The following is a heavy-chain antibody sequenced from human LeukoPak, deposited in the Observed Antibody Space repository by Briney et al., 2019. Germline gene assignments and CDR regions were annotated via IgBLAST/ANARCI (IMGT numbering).Heavy chain of an antibody. CDR2: ISWDGGST. V-gene: IGHV3-43D*03. J-gene: IGHJ4*02. D-gene: IGHD2-21*01. CDR1: GFTFDDYA. CDR3: AKSRRDSSSSGYVVVIATYYFDY. Sequence: GGSLRLSCAASGFTFDDYAMHWVRQAPGKGLEWVSLISWDGGSTYYADSVKGRFTISRDNSKNTLYLQMNSLRAEDTAVYYCAKSRRDSSSSGYVVVIATYYFDYWGQGTLVTVSS.